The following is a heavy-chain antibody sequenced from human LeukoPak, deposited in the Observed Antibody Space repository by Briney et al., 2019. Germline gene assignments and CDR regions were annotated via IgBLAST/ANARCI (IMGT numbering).Heavy chain of an antibody. CDR3: ARGGGRNTTMVWAFDY. D-gene: IGHD5-18*01. Sequence: PGGSLRLSCAASGFTFSSYAMHWVCQAPGKGLEYVSGISTNGGSTYYADSVKGRFTISRDNSKNTLFLQMGSLRAEDMAVYYCARGGGRNTTMVWAFDYWGQGTLVTVSS. V-gene: IGHV3-64*02. J-gene: IGHJ4*02. CDR2: ISTNGGST. CDR1: GFTFSSYA.